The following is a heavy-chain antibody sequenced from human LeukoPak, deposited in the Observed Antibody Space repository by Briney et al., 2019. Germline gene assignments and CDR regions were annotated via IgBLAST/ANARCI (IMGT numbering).Heavy chain of an antibody. Sequence: SETLSLTCTVSGGSIGGSTSYWGWLRQSPGTGLEWIGLLNYSGTTYYNPSFKSRVSISIDRSRTQFSLKLSSVTAADTAFYYCSRYDSDTGDFDPWGQGTLVTISS. J-gene: IGHJ5*02. CDR1: GGSIGGSTSY. D-gene: IGHD3-10*01. V-gene: IGHV4-39*07. CDR2: LNYSGTT. CDR3: SRYDSDTGDFDP.